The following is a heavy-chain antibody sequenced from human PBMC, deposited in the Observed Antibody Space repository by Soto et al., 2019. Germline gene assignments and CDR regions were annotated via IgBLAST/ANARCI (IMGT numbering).Heavy chain of an antibody. Sequence: GGSLRLSCAASGFTFSSYSMNWVRQAPGKGLEWVSSISSSSSYIYYADSVKGRFTISRDNAKNSLYLQMNSLRAEDTAVYYCARDSALVGSSWTHYFDYWGQGTLVTVSS. D-gene: IGHD6-13*01. CDR3: ARDSALVGSSWTHYFDY. CDR1: GFTFSSYS. J-gene: IGHJ4*02. V-gene: IGHV3-21*01. CDR2: ISSSSSYI.